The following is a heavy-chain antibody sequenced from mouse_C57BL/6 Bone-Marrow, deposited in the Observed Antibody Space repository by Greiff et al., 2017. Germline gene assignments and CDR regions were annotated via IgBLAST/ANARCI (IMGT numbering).Heavy chain of an antibody. J-gene: IGHJ4*01. Sequence: EVMLVESGGGLVKPGGSLKPSCAASGFTFSSYAMSWVRQTPEKRLEWVATISDGGSYTYYPDNVKGRFTISRDNAKNNLYLQMSHLKSEDTAMYYCARGSDAMDYWGQGTSVTVSS. CDR2: ISDGGSYT. V-gene: IGHV5-4*03. CDR3: ARGSDAMDY. CDR1: GFTFSSYA.